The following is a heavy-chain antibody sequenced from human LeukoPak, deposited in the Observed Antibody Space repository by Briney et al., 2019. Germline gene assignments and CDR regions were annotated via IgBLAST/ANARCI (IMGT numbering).Heavy chain of an antibody. CDR2: IYSSGST. J-gene: IGHJ4*02. CDR3: ARNYDNSGYTAFGY. Sequence: SETLSLTGTVSGGSISSYYWSWIRQSPGKGLEWIGHIYSSGSTNYNPSLKSRVTISVDTSKDQFSLKLSSVTAADTALYYCARNYDNSGYTAFGYWGRGTLVTVSS. CDR1: GGSISSYY. D-gene: IGHD3-22*01. V-gene: IGHV4-59*01.